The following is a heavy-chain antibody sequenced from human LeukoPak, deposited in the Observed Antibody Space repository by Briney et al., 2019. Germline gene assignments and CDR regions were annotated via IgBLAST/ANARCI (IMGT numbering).Heavy chain of an antibody. J-gene: IGHJ4*02. Sequence: SGTLSLTCAVSGGSISSSNWWSWVRQPPGKGLEWIGEIYHSGSTNYNPSLKSRVTIAVDKSKNQFSLKLSSVTAADTAVYYCARASHDYGDYSHFDYWGQGTLVTVSS. CDR2: IYHSGST. CDR3: ARASHDYGDYSHFDY. V-gene: IGHV4-4*02. D-gene: IGHD4-17*01. CDR1: GGSISSSNW.